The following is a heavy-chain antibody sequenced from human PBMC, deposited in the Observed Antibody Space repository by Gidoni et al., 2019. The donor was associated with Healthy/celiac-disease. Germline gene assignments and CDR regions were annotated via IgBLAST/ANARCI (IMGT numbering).Heavy chain of an antibody. J-gene: IGHJ4*02. CDR1: GGSFRGYY. D-gene: IGHD3-10*01. V-gene: IGHV4-34*01. CDR3: ARRLSHYYGSGGQRGGFDY. Sequence: QVQLQQWGAGLLKPSETLSLTCAVYGGSFRGYYWSWIRQPPGKGLEWIGEINHSGSTNYNPSLKSRVTISVDTSKNQFSLKLSSVTAADTAVYYCARRLSHYYGSGGQRGGFDYWGQGTLVTVSS. CDR2: INHSGST.